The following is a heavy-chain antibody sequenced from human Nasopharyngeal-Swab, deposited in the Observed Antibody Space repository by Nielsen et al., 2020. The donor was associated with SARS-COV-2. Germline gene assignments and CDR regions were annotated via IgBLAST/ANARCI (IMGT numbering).Heavy chain of an antibody. CDR3: ARGTQLRLGELSLFDY. D-gene: IGHD3-16*02. CDR2: IYHSGST. CDR1: GGSISSSNW. J-gene: IGHJ4*02. V-gene: IGHV4-4*02. Sequence: SETLSLTCAVSGGSISSSNWWSWVRQPPGKGLEWIGEIYHSGSTNYNPSLKSRVTISVDKSKNQFSLKLSSVTAADTAVYYCARGTQLRLGELSLFDYWGQGTLVTVSS.